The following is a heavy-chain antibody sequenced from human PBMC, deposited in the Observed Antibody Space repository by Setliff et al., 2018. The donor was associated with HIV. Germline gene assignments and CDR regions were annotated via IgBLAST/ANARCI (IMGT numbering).Heavy chain of an antibody. CDR2: IYYSGST. D-gene: IGHD6-19*01. CDR1: AGSIRSSTYY. V-gene: IGHV4-39*01. CDR3: IIAYSSGWLAPMGFDS. Sequence: SETLSLTCTVSAGSIRSSTYYWAWIRQPPGKGLEWIGTIYYSGSTYYNPSLKSRATISVDMSKNQFSLRLSSVTAADTAVYYCIIAYSSGWLAPMGFDSWGQGPLVTVSS. J-gene: IGHJ4*02.